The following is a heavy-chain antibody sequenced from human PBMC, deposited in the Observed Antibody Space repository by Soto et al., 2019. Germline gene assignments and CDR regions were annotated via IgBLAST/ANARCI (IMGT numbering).Heavy chain of an antibody. Sequence: QVQLVESGGGVVQPGRSLRLCCAASGFTFSSYGMHWVRQAPGKGLGWVAVIWYDGSNKYYADSVKGRFTISRDNSKNTLYLPMNSLRAEDTAVYYCARDLGVYATYYYYYCMDVWGQGTTVTVSS. D-gene: IGHD2-8*02. CDR2: IWYDGSNK. V-gene: IGHV3-33*01. J-gene: IGHJ6*02. CDR3: ARDLGVYATYYYYYCMDV. CDR1: GFTFSSYG.